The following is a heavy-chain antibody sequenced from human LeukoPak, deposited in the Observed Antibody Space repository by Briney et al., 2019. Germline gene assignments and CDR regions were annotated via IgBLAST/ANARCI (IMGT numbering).Heavy chain of an antibody. CDR3: ARGRSSPSSSYFDY. Sequence: AASVKVSCKASGYTFTCYDINWVRQATGQGLEWMGWMNPNSGNTGYAQKFQGRVTMTRNTSISTAYMELSSLRSEDTAVYYCARGRSSPSSSYFDYWGQGTLVTVSS. CDR2: MNPNSGNT. D-gene: IGHD6-6*01. J-gene: IGHJ4*02. V-gene: IGHV1-8*01. CDR1: GYTFTCYD.